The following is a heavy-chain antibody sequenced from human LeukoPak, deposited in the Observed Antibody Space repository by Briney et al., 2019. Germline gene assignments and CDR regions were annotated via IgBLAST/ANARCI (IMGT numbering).Heavy chain of an antibody. Sequence: PSETLSLTCTVSGVSVTTNNHNWNWVRQPPGKGLEWIAYIYYSGITNYNPSLDGRVTISLDTSTNQFSLKMTSVTAADTAVYYCATGGSSEQRWGQGILVTVSS. CDR1: GVSVTTNNHN. D-gene: IGHD3-16*01. J-gene: IGHJ4*02. CDR2: IYYSGIT. V-gene: IGHV4-61*01. CDR3: ATGGSSEQR.